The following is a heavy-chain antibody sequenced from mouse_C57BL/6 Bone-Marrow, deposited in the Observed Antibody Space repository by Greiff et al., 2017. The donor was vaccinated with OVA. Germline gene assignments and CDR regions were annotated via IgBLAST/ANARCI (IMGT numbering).Heavy chain of an antibody. Sequence: EVKLVESGGGLVKPGGSLKLSCAASGFTFSDYGMHWVRQAPEKGLEWVAYISSGSSTIYYADTVKGRFTISRDNAKNTLFLQMARLRSGDTAMESGARGYDSSSSMDYWGQGTSVTVSS. CDR2: ISSGSSTI. CDR1: GFTFSDYG. CDR3: ARGYDSSSSMDY. V-gene: IGHV5-17*01. J-gene: IGHJ4*01. D-gene: IGHD2-3*01.